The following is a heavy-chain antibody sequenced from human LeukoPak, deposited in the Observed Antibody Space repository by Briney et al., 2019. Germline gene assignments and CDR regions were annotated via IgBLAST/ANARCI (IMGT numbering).Heavy chain of an antibody. D-gene: IGHD5-12*01. CDR3: AKDWQGNLVPTKYGMDV. CDR2: ISCDGSNK. CDR1: GFTFSSYG. J-gene: IGHJ6*02. Sequence: GGSLRLSCAASGFTFSSYGMRWVRQAPGKGLEWVAVISCDGSNKYYADSVKGRFTISRDNSKNTLYLQMNSLRAECTAVYYCAKDWQGNLVPTKYGMDVWGQGTTVTVSS. V-gene: IGHV3-30*18.